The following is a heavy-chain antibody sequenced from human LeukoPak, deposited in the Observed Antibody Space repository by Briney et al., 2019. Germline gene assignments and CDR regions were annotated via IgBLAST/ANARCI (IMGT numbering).Heavy chain of an antibody. CDR2: IGTAGDT. D-gene: IGHD1-7*01. Sequence: GGSLTLSCAASGFTFSSYDMHWVRQATGKGLEWVSAIGTAGDTYYPGSVKGRFTISRENAKNSLYLQMNSLRAGDTAVYYCARMGWNYQFDYWGQGTLVTVSS. J-gene: IGHJ4*02. V-gene: IGHV3-13*01. CDR3: ARMGWNYQFDY. CDR1: GFTFSSYD.